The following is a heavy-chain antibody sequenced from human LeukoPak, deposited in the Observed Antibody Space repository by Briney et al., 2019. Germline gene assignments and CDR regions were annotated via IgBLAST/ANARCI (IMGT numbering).Heavy chain of an antibody. Sequence: PGGSLRLSCAASGFTFGDYAMHWVRQAPGKGLEWVSLISGDGGSTYYADSVKGRFTISRDNAKNSLYLQMNSLRAEDTAVYYCARGWSYGPTFDYWGQGTLVTVSS. V-gene: IGHV3-43*02. D-gene: IGHD5-18*01. J-gene: IGHJ4*02. CDR3: ARGWSYGPTFDY. CDR1: GFTFGDYA. CDR2: ISGDGGST.